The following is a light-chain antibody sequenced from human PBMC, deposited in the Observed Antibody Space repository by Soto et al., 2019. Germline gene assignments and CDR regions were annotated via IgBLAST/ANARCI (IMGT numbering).Light chain of an antibody. Sequence: QSVLTQPPSASGSPGQSVAISCTGTSSDVGGYNYVSWYQQHPGKAPKLMIYEVNKRPSRVPDRFSGSKSGNTASLTVSGLQAEDEADYYCSSYAGSSSVFGTGTKVTVL. J-gene: IGLJ1*01. CDR1: SSDVGGYNY. V-gene: IGLV2-8*01. CDR2: EVN. CDR3: SSYAGSSSV.